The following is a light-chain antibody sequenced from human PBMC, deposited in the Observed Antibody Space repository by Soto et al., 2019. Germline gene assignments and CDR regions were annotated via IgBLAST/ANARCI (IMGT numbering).Light chain of an antibody. CDR3: QQYYTIPRGT. J-gene: IGKJ1*01. V-gene: IGKV4-1*01. Sequence: DIVMTQSPDSVAVSLGERATINCKSSQSVLLRSSNKNYLAWYQQKPGQPPKLLIYWASTRESGVPDRFSGSGSGQDFTLTISSLQAEDVAVYFCQQYYTIPRGTFGQGTKVEIK. CDR1: QSVLLRSSNKNY. CDR2: WAS.